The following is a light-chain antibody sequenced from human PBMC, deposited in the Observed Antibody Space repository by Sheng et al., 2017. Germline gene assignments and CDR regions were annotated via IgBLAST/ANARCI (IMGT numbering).Light chain of an antibody. CDR1: SSDVGLNNL. CDR2: EVS. V-gene: IGLV2-23*02. CDR3: CSYAGSRTVYV. Sequence: QSALTQPASVSGSPGQSITISCTGSSSDVGLNNLVSWYQQHPDKAPKLMIYEVSKRPSGISNRFSGSKSGNTASLTISGLQVEDEAEYYCCSYAGSRTVYVFGTGTXVTVL. J-gene: IGLJ1*01.